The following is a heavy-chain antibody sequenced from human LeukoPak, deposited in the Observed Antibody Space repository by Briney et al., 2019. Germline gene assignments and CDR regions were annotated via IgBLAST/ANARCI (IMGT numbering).Heavy chain of an antibody. Sequence: SETLSLTCTVSGGSISSGSYYWSWIRQPAGKGLEWIGRIYTSGSTNYNPSLKSRVTISVDTSKNQFSLKLTSVTAADTAVYYCARTSAAMINGPFDYWGQGTLVTVSS. D-gene: IGHD5-18*01. V-gene: IGHV4-61*02. J-gene: IGHJ4*02. CDR3: ARTSAAMINGPFDY. CDR2: IYTSGST. CDR1: GGSISSGSYY.